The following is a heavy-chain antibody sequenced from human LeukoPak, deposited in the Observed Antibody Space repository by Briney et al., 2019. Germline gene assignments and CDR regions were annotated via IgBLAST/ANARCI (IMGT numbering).Heavy chain of an antibody. CDR1: GFTFSSYG. Sequence: GGSLRLSCAASGFTFSSYGMHWVRQAPGKGLEWVAFIRYDGSNKYYADSVKGRFTISRDNSKNTLYLQMNSLRAEDTAVYYCAMPGMGYGDLLWNYFDYWGQGTLVTVSS. J-gene: IGHJ4*02. CDR2: IRYDGSNK. V-gene: IGHV3-30*02. D-gene: IGHD4-17*01. CDR3: AMPGMGYGDLLWNYFDY.